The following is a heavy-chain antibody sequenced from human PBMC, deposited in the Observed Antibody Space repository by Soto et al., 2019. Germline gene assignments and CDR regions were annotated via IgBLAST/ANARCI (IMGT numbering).Heavy chain of an antibody. CDR1: GGSISSYY. D-gene: IGHD2-2*01. V-gene: IGHV4-4*07. Sequence: SKTLSLTCTVSGGSISSYYWSWIRQPAGKGLEWIGRIYTSGSTNYNPSLKSRVTMSVDTSKNQFSLKLSSVTAADTAVYYCASDLYCSSTSCSNYGMDVWGQGTTVT. J-gene: IGHJ6*02. CDR2: IYTSGST. CDR3: ASDLYCSSTSCSNYGMDV.